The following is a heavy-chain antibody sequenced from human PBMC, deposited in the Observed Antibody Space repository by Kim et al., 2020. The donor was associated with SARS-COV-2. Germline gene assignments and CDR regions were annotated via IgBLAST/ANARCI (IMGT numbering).Heavy chain of an antibody. D-gene: IGHD1-26*01. V-gene: IGHV4-31*02. Sequence: PSLKSRVTISVDTSKNQFSLKLSSVTAADTAVYYCARIVGATEGSYYFDYWGQGTLVTVSS. CDR3: ARIVGATEGSYYFDY. J-gene: IGHJ4*02.